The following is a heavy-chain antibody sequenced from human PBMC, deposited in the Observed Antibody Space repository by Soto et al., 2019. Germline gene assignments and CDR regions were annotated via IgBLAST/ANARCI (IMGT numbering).Heavy chain of an antibody. V-gene: IGHV4-30-2*01. CDR1: GGSISSGGYS. J-gene: IGHJ5*02. Sequence: PSETLSLTCAVSGGSISSGGYSWSWIRQPPGKGLEWIGYIYHSGSTYYNPSLKSRVTISVDRSKNQFSLKLSSVTAADTAVYYCARDKEVHCSSTNCYKGGWFDHWGQGTLVTVSS. D-gene: IGHD2-2*02. CDR3: ARDKEVHCSSTNCYKGGWFDH. CDR2: IYHSGST.